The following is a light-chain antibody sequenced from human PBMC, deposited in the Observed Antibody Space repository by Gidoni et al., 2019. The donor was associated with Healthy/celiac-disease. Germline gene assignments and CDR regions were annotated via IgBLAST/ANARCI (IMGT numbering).Light chain of an antibody. CDR1: QSLLHSNGYNY. CDR2: LGS. V-gene: IGKV2-28*01. J-gene: IGKJ4*01. CDR3: MQALQTPLT. Sequence: ESVMTQYPLSLPVTPGEPASISCRSSQSLLHSNGYNYFEWYLQKPGQSPQLLIYLGSNRASGVPDSFSGSGSVTDFTLKISRVEAEDVGVAYCMQALQTPLTFXGXTKVEIK.